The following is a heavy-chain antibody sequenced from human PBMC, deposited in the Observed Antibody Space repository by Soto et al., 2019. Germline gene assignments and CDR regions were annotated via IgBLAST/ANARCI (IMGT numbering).Heavy chain of an antibody. V-gene: IGHV1-8*01. CDR1: GYTFTSYD. CDR3: ARVLVGSRRVGITIFGVVIRGLAGDAFDI. Sequence: ASGKVSCKASGYTFTSYDINWVRQATGQGLEWMGWMNPNSGNTGYAQKFQGRVTMTRKTSISTAYMELSSLRSEDTAVYYCARVLVGSRRVGITIFGVVIRGLAGDAFDIWGQGTMVTVSS. CDR2: MNPNSGNT. J-gene: IGHJ3*02. D-gene: IGHD3-3*01.